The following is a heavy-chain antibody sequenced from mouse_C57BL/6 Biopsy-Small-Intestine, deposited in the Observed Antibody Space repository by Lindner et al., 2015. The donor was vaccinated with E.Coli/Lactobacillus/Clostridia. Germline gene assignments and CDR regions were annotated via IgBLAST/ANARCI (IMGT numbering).Heavy chain of an antibody. J-gene: IGHJ3*01. CDR2: IFPGDGDT. Sequence: VQLQESGPELVKPGASVKISCKASGYAFSGSWMSWVKQRPGKGLEWIGRIFPGDGDTNYNGKFKGKATLTADKSSNTAYMQLSSLTSEDSAVYFCARRGDYDEGVWFAYWGRGTLVTVSA. CDR3: ARRGDYDEGVWFAY. D-gene: IGHD2-4*01. CDR1: GYAFSGSW. V-gene: IGHV1-82*01.